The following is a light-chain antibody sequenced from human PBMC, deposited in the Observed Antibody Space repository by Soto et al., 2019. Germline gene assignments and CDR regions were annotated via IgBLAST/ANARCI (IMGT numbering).Light chain of an antibody. Sequence: DIQMTQSPSSLSASVGDRVTISCRPSQTIANYLNWYQHKPGNAPKLLIYAASSLQTGVPSRFSGSGSGTDFTLTINSLQPEDFATYFCHQSHSSPYTFGQGTRLVIK. CDR2: AAS. CDR3: HQSHSSPYT. CDR1: QTIANY. J-gene: IGKJ2*01. V-gene: IGKV1-39*01.